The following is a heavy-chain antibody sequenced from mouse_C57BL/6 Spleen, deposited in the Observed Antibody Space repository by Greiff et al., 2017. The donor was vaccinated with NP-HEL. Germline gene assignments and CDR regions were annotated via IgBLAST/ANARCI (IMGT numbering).Heavy chain of an antibody. V-gene: IGHV1-4*01. CDR3: AREKNDGYSFAY. D-gene: IGHD2-3*01. Sequence: QVQLQQSGAELARPGASVKMSCKASGYTFTSYTMHWVKQRPGQGLEWIGYINPSSGYTKYNQKFKDKATLTADKSSSTAYMQLSSLTSEDSAVYYCAREKNDGYSFAYWGQGTLVTVSA. J-gene: IGHJ3*01. CDR1: GYTFTSYT. CDR2: INPSSGYT.